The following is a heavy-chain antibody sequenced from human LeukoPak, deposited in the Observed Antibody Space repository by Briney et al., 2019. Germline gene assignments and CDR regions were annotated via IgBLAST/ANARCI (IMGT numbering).Heavy chain of an antibody. CDR1: GFTFSSYS. D-gene: IGHD5-24*01. Sequence: GGSLRLSCAATGFTFSSYSMNWVRQAPGKGLEWVSSISSSSSYIYYADSVKGRFTISRDNAKNSLYLQMNSLRAEDTAVYYCARDPYDGYKGGNFDYWGQGTLVTVSS. J-gene: IGHJ4*02. CDR3: ARDPYDGYKGGNFDY. CDR2: ISSSSSYI. V-gene: IGHV3-21*01.